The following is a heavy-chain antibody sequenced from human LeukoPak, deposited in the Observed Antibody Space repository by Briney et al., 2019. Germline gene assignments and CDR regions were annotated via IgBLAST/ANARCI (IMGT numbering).Heavy chain of an antibody. CDR3: ARDRGYCSSSGCHLDVFDI. J-gene: IGHJ3*02. D-gene: IGHD2-2*01. CDR2: IIPILGIA. Sequence: ASVKVSCKASGGTFSSYAISRVRQAPGQGLEWMGRIIPILGIANYAQKFQGRVTITADKSTTTAYMELSSLRSEDTAVYYCARDRGYCSSSGCHLDVFDIWGQGTMVTVSS. V-gene: IGHV1-69*04. CDR1: GGTFSSYA.